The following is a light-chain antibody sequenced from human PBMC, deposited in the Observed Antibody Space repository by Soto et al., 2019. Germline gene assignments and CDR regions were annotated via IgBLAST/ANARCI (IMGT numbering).Light chain of an antibody. Sequence: QSVLAQPASVSGSPGQSITISCTGSSSDVGGYNYVSWYQHHPGEAPKLVIYEVDNRPSGISDRFSGSKSGNTASLTISGLQAEAEADYYCCSYTMSKTFIFGNGTKVTV. J-gene: IGLJ1*01. CDR3: CSYTMSKTFI. V-gene: IGLV2-14*01. CDR1: SSDVGGYNY. CDR2: EVD.